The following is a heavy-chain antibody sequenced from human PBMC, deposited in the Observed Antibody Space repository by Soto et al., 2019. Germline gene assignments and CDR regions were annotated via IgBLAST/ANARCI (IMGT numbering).Heavy chain of an antibody. V-gene: IGHV3-30*18. CDR1: GFTFSSYG. Sequence: PGGSLRLSCAASGFTFSSYGMHWVRQAPGKGLEWVAVISYDGSNKYYADSVKGRFTISRDNSKNTLYLQMNSLRAEDTAVYYCAKDLEDIVVVPADALNYYGMDVWGQGTTVTVSS. CDR2: ISYDGSNK. J-gene: IGHJ6*02. CDR3: AKDLEDIVVVPADALNYYGMDV. D-gene: IGHD2-2*01.